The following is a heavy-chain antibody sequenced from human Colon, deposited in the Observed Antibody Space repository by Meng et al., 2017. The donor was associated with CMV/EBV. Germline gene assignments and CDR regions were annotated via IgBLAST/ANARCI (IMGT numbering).Heavy chain of an antibody. V-gene: IGHV4-59*02. CDR3: ARGLRVPAAIYPYNWFDP. D-gene: IGHD2-2*01. J-gene: IGHJ5*02. CDR1: GGSVSGYY. Sequence: SETLSLTCTVSGGSVSGYYWSWIRQPPGKGLEWIGYVHYSGRTHYNPSLKNRVTISVDTSKNQFSLKLSSVTAADMAVYYCARGLRVPAAIYPYNWFDPWGQGTLVTVSS. CDR2: VHYSGRT.